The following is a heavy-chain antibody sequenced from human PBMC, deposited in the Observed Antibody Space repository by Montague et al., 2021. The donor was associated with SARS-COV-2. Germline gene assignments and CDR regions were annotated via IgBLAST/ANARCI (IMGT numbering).Heavy chain of an antibody. J-gene: IGHJ4*02. V-gene: IGHV3-7*01. CDR1: GFSFSSHW. D-gene: IGHD2-2*01. Sequence: SLRLSCAASGFSFSSHWMSWVRQPPGKGLEWVANIHRDGSQQYYAGSVKGRFVISRDGARNSLYLQMNSLRAEDTAVYYCTRIIKGNAHDEIDYWGQGTLVTVSS. CDR2: IHRDGSQQ. CDR3: TRIIKGNAHDEIDY.